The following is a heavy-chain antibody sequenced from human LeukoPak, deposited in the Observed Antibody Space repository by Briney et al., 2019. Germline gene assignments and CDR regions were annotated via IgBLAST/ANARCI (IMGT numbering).Heavy chain of an antibody. Sequence: SETLSLTCAVYGGSFSGYYWSWIRQPPGKGLEWIGELNHSGSTNYNPSLKSRVTISVDTSKNQFSLKLSSVTAADTAVYYCARLTTNDSGTYRFGKKKRGYMDVWGKGTTVTISS. CDR2: LNHSGST. CDR1: GGSFSGYY. CDR3: ARLTTNDSGTYRFGKKKRGYMDV. D-gene: IGHD3-10*01. J-gene: IGHJ6*03. V-gene: IGHV4-34*01.